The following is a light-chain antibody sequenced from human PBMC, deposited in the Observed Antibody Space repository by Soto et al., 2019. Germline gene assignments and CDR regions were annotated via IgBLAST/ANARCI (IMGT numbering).Light chain of an antibody. CDR1: SSDVGSYNL. Sequence: QSALTQPASVSGSPGQSITISCTGTSSDVGSYNLVSWYQQHPGKAPKLMIYEGSKRPSGVSNRFSGSKSGNTASLTISGLQAEDEDDYCCCSYEGSFYVLGNGTKVT. J-gene: IGLJ1*01. CDR3: CSYEGSFYV. CDR2: EGS. V-gene: IGLV2-23*01.